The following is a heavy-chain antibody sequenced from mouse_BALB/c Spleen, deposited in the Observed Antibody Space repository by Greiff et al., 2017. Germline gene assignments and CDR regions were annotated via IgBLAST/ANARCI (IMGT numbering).Heavy chain of an antibody. CDR1: GYTFTSYW. J-gene: IGHJ1*01. V-gene: IGHV1S81*02. CDR3: VITTVSWYFDV. Sequence: VQLQQSGAELVKPGASVKLSCKASGYTFTSYWMHWVKQRPGQGLEWIGEINPSNGRTNYNEKFKSKATLTVDKSSSTAYMQLSSLTSEDSAVYYCVITTVSWYFDVWGAGTTVTVSS. D-gene: IGHD1-1*01. CDR2: INPSNGRT.